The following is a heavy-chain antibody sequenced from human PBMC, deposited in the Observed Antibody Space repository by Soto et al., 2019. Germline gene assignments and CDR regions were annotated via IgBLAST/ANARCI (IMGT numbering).Heavy chain of an antibody. J-gene: IGHJ6*02. Sequence: AASVKVSCKASGYTFTSYDINWVRQATGQGLEWMGWMNPNSGNTGYAQKFQGRVTMTRNTSISTAYMELSSLRSEDTAVYYCAREGLGITMVRGVPLDYYGMDVWGQGTTVTVSS. CDR3: AREGLGITMVRGVPLDYYGMDV. CDR2: MNPNSGNT. D-gene: IGHD3-10*01. V-gene: IGHV1-8*01. CDR1: GYTFTSYD.